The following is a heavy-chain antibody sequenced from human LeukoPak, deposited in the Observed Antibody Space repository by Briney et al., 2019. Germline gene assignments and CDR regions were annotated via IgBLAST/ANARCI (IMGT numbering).Heavy chain of an antibody. CDR1: GYNFPIYW. Sequence: GESLKISCETSGYNFPIYWIVWVRQMPGKGLEWMGITDPGDPDTRYSPSFRGLVTISVDKSITTAYLQWSSLKASDTAIYYCARGRKGATHALDIWGPGTMVTVSS. V-gene: IGHV5-51*01. CDR2: TDPGDPDT. CDR3: ARGRKGATHALDI. J-gene: IGHJ3*02.